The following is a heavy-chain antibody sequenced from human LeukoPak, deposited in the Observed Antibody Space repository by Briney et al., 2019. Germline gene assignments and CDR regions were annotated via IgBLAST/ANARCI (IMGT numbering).Heavy chain of an antibody. CDR3: ARLLGTIFGVLEHNAFDI. V-gene: IGHV5-51*01. CDR2: IYPGDSDT. D-gene: IGHD3-3*01. J-gene: IGHJ3*02. CDR1: GYSFTSYW. Sequence: GESLKISCKGSGYSFTSYWIGWVRLMPGKGLEWMGIIYPGDSDTGYSPSFQGQVTISADKSISTAYLQWSSLKASDTAMYYCARLLGTIFGVLEHNAFDIWGQGTMVTVSS.